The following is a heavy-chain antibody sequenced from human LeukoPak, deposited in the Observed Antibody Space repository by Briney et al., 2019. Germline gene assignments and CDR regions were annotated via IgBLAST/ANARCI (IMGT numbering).Heavy chain of an antibody. CDR2: IKSKTDGGTT. Sequence: PGGSLRLSCAASGFTFSSYGMSWVRQAPGKGLEWVGRIKSKTDGGTTDYAAPVKGRFTISRDDSQNTLSLQMNSLNTEDTAVYYCTTKYGTGYWGQGTLVTVSS. V-gene: IGHV3-15*01. J-gene: IGHJ4*02. D-gene: IGHD3/OR15-3a*01. CDR1: GFTFSSYG. CDR3: TTKYGTGY.